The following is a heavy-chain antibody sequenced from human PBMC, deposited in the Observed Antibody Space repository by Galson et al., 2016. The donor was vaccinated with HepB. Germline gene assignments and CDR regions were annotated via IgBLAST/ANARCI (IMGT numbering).Heavy chain of an antibody. J-gene: IGHJ4*02. CDR1: DSSFSRYA. Sequence: SLRLSCAASDSSFSRYAMHWVRQSPDKGLEWVAVITFDGSNKYYVDSMKGRFSISRDNSKNKLYLEMNSLRTEDAAVYYCASNTYSYDKTGTHYVNFFHYWGQGTRVTVSS. V-gene: IGHV3-30-3*01. CDR2: ITFDGSNK. D-gene: IGHD1-7*01. CDR3: ASNTYSYDKTGTHYVNFFHY.